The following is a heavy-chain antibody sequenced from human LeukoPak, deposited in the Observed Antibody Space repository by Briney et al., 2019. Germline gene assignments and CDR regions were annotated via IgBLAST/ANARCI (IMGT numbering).Heavy chain of an antibody. J-gene: IGHJ4*02. Sequence: SETLSLTCAVYGGSFSGYYWSWIRQPPGKGLEWIGEINHSGSTNYNPSLKSRVTISVDTSKNQFFLKLSSVTAADTAVYYCARGRNLFDYWGQGTLVTVSS. CDR1: GGSFSGYY. V-gene: IGHV4-34*01. D-gene: IGHD1-14*01. CDR3: ARGRNLFDY. CDR2: INHSGST.